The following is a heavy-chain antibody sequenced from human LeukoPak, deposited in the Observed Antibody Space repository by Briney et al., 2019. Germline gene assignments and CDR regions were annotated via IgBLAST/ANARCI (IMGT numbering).Heavy chain of an antibody. CDR2: IIPIFGTA. CDR3: VRVSKKRIVVVPAPMAYYYYMDV. Sequence: SVKVSCKASGGPFSSYAISWVRKAPGQGLEWMGGIIPIFGTANYAQKFQGRVTITADESTSTAYMELISLRSEDTAVYYCVRVSKKRIVVVPAPMAYYYYMDVWGKGTTVTVSS. V-gene: IGHV1-69*01. CDR1: GGPFSSYA. D-gene: IGHD2-2*01. J-gene: IGHJ6*03.